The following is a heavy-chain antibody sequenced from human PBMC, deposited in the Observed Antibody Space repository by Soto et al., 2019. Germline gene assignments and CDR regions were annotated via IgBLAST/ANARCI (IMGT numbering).Heavy chain of an antibody. CDR3: ARQGSGCHTVDY. Sequence: QVQLQESGPGLVKPSETLSLTCTVSGDSISSYYWSWLRQPPGKGLEWIGYIYYSGITNYNPSLKSRVPMSADTSKNHFSLNMSSVTPADKAMYYCARQGSGCHTVDYWGQGTLVIVSS. V-gene: IGHV4-59*08. J-gene: IGHJ4*02. CDR1: GDSISSYY. CDR2: IYYSGIT. D-gene: IGHD6-19*01.